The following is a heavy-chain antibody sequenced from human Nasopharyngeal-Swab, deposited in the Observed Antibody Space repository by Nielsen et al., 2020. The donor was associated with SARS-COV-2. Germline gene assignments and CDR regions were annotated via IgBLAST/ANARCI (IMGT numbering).Heavy chain of an antibody. CDR3: VRAADLVIVPAAIRYYYHYMDF. CDR2: ISAYNGNT. CDR1: GYTFTSYG. V-gene: IGHV1-18*04. D-gene: IGHD2-2*01. Sequence: ASVKVSCKASGYTFTSYGISWVRQAPGQGLEWMGWISAYNGNTNYAQKLQGRVTMTTDTSTTTAHMELRSLTSDDTAVYYCVRAADLVIVPAAIRYYYHYMDFWGEGTTVTVTS. J-gene: IGHJ6*03.